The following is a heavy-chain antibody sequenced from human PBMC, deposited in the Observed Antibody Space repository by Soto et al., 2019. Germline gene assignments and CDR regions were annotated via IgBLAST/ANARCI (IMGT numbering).Heavy chain of an antibody. V-gene: IGHV4-31*03. CDR3: TRTFRLGDLSVWGGDYYFDS. Sequence: PSETLSLTCSVSGDSIISGDHYWSWIRQHPGKGLEWIGHIFFSGITLSNASLKTRVNISVDTSKNQFSLKLTSVTAADTAIYYCTRTFRLGDLSVWGGDYYFDSWGQGTPVTVSS. CDR1: GDSIISGDHY. J-gene: IGHJ4*02. CDR2: IFFSGIT. D-gene: IGHD3-16*02.